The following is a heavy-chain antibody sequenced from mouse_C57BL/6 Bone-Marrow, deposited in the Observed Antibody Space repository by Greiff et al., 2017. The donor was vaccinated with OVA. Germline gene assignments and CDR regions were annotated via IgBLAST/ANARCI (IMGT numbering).Heavy chain of an antibody. D-gene: IGHD4-1*01. V-gene: IGHV1-55*01. J-gene: IGHJ2*01. Sequence: QVQLQQPGAELVKPGASVKMSCKASGYTFTSYWITWVKQRPGQGLAWIGDIYPGSGSTNYNEKFKSEANLTVDTSSSPAYMQLSGLASEDSAVYCCARGGGTGFDDWGTGTTLTVSS. CDR1: GYTFTSYW. CDR2: IYPGSGST. CDR3: ARGGGTGFDD.